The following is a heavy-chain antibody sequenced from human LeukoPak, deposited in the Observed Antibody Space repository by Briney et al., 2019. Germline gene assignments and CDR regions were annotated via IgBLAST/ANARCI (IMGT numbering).Heavy chain of an antibody. CDR1: VYTFATYC. V-gene: IGHV1-18*01. CDR3: AKVAGDRMDY. J-gene: IGHJ4*02. CDR2: ISANTGKT. D-gene: IGHD6-13*01. Sequence: GASVKVSCKASVYTFATYCFCWVRQAPGHGLEWMGWISANTGKTDYAQKFQGRVTMTTDTSTSTAYVELPSLKTDDPAVYYCAKVAGDRMDYWGQGTLLTVSS.